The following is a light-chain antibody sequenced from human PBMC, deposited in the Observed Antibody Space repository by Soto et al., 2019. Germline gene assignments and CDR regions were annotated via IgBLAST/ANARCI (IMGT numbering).Light chain of an antibody. CDR3: QQYHTWPIT. V-gene: IGKV3-15*01. CDR2: GAS. Sequence: EIVMTQSPATLSLAPGERVTLSCRASQGVSRKLAWYQHKPGQAPRLLISGASTGATGIPARFSGSGSGTEFTLTISSLQSEDCAIYYCQQYHTWPITFGGGTKVDI. CDR1: QGVSRK. J-gene: IGKJ4*01.